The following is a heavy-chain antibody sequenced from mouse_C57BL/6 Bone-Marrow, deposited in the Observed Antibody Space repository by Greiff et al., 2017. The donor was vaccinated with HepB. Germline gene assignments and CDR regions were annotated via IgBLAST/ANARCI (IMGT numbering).Heavy chain of an antibody. CDR2: IHPNSGST. J-gene: IGHJ4*01. D-gene: IGHD1-1*01. CDR3: ARSKIYYYGSSYAMDY. Sequence: QVQLQQSGAELVKPGASVKLSCKASGYTFTSYWMHWVKQRPGQGLEWIGMIHPNSGSTNYNEKFKSKATLTVDKSSSTAYMQLSSLTSEDSAVYYCARSKIYYYGSSYAMDYWGQGTSVTVSS. V-gene: IGHV1-64*01. CDR1: GYTFTSYW.